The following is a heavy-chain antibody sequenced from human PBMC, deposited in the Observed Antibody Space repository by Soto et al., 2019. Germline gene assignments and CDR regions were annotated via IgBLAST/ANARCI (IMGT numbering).Heavy chain of an antibody. J-gene: IGHJ6*02. CDR1: GYSFTSYW. V-gene: IGHV5-51*01. D-gene: IGHD6-13*01. Sequence: PGESLKISCKGSGYSFTSYWIGWVRQMPEKGLEWMGIIYPGDSETRYSPSFQGQITISADKSISTAYLQWSSLKASDTAMYYYAQALVSRAAAGSLRLYGMAVWSQGTTVTVSS. CDR3: AQALVSRAAAGSLRLYGMAV. CDR2: IYPGDSET.